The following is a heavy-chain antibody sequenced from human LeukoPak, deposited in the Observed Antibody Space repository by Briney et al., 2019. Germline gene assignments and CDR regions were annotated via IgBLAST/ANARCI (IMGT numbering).Heavy chain of an antibody. J-gene: IGHJ2*01. CDR2: IIPIFGTA. D-gene: IGHD3-3*01. CDR1: GGTFISYA. Sequence: ASVKVSCKASGGTFISYAISWVRQAPGQGLEWMGGIIPIFGTANYAQKFQGRVTITADESTSTAYMELSSLRSEDTAVYYCAKVAYDFWSGYYAWYFDLWGRGTLVTVSS. CDR3: AKVAYDFWSGYYAWYFDL. V-gene: IGHV1-69*13.